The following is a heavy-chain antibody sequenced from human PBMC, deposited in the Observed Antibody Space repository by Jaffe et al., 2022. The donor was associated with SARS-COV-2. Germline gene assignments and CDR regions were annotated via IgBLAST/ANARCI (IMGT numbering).Heavy chain of an antibody. V-gene: IGHV4-39*01. Sequence: QLQLQESGPGLVKPSETLSLTCTVSGGSINDNYYFWGWIRQPPGKGPEWIGSISYIGSIPYYNPSLKGRVTISLDTSKSQFSLQLTSVTAADTAVYYCARLRQSGGTTAHWGQGTLVIVSS. J-gene: IGHJ1*01. CDR3: ARLRQSGGTTAH. CDR1: GGSINDNYYF. CDR2: ISYIGSIP. D-gene: IGHD2-21*02.